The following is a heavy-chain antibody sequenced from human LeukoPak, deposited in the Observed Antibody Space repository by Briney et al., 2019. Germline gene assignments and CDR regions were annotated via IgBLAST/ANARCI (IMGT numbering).Heavy chain of an antibody. CDR2: IKEDGSEK. CDR1: GFRFSTYW. V-gene: IGHV3-7*04. Sequence: GGSLRLSCAASGFRFSTYWMSWVRQAPGKGLEWVANIKEDGSEKYYVDSVKGLFTISRDNAKNSLFLQMNSLRVDDTAAYYCARGGSYYANWGQGTLVTVSS. J-gene: IGHJ4*02. D-gene: IGHD3-10*01. CDR3: ARGGSYYAN.